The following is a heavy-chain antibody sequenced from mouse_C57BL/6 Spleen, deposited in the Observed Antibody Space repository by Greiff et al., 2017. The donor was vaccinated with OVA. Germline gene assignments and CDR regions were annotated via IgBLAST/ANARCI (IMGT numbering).Heavy chain of an antibody. V-gene: IGHV5-17*01. CDR2: ISSGSSTI. CDR3: ARDAYGNPYYYAMDY. J-gene: IGHJ4*01. Sequence: EVQLVESGGGLVKPGGSLKLSCAASGFTFSDYGMHWVRQAPEKGLEWVAYISSGSSTIYYADTVKGRFTISRDNAKNTLFLQMTSLRSEDTAMYYCARDAYGNPYYYAMDYWGQGTSVTVSS. D-gene: IGHD2-1*01. CDR1: GFTFSDYG.